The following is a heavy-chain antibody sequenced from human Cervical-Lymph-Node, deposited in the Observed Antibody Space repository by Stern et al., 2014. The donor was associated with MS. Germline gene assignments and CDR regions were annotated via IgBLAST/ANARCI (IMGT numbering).Heavy chain of an antibody. D-gene: IGHD3-22*01. J-gene: IGHJ4*02. CDR1: GGSISPYY. Sequence: QLVESGPGLVKPSETLSLTCTVSGGSISPYYWSWIRQPPGQGLEWIAYIFNSGSATYNPSLKSRLTMSVDTSKNQFSLNLTSVTAADTAVYYCARFGVGYYDGRGYYYFDYWGQGTQVTVSS. CDR3: ARFGVGYYDGRGYYYFDY. V-gene: IGHV4-59*12. CDR2: IFNSGSA.